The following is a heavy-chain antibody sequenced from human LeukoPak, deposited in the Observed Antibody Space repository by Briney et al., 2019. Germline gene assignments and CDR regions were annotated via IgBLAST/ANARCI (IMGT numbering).Heavy chain of an antibody. CDR1: GYTFTSYG. J-gene: IGHJ6*03. CDR2: ISAYNGNT. V-gene: IGHV1-18*01. D-gene: IGHD2-2*01. Sequence: GASVKVSCKASGYTFTSYGISWVRQAPGQGLEWMGWISAYNGNTNYAQKLQGRVTMTTDTSTSTAYMELRSVRSDDTAVYYCARAAPGGCSSTSCYYYYYMDVWGKGTTVTVSS. CDR3: ARAAPGGCSSTSCYYYYYMDV.